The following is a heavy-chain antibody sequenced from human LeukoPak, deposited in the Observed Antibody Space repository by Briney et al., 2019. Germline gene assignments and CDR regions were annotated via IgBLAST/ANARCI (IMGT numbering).Heavy chain of an antibody. V-gene: IGHV3-30*03. CDR2: ISYDGSNK. Sequence: GGSLRLSCAASGFTFSSYGMHWVRQAPGKGLEWVAVISYDGSNKYYADSAKGRFTISRDNSKNTLYLQMNSLRAEDTAVYYCARDYYDSSGCGYWGQGTLVTVSS. J-gene: IGHJ4*02. CDR1: GFTFSSYG. D-gene: IGHD3-22*01. CDR3: ARDYYDSSGCGY.